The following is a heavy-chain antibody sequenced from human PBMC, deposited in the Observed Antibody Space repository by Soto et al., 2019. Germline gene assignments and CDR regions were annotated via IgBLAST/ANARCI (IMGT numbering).Heavy chain of an antibody. D-gene: IGHD6-19*01. V-gene: IGHV1-3*05. CDR2: INAGNGNT. Sequence: QVQLVQSGAEEKKPGASVKVSCKASGYPFTGYDMHWLHQAPGQRLEWMGWINAGNGNTKYSQKFQGRVTITRDTSASTAHMELSSLRSEDTAVYYCARAVAVPADLDYWGQGTLVTVSS. J-gene: IGHJ4*02. CDR3: ARAVAVPADLDY. CDR1: GYPFTGYD.